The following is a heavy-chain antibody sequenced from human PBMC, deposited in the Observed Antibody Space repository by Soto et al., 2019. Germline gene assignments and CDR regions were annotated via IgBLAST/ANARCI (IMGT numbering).Heavy chain of an antibody. CDR3: ARELLGGGDLDAFDI. V-gene: IGHV3-33*01. Sequence: QVQLVESGGGVVQPGRSLRLSCAASGFTFSSYGMHWVRQAPGKGLEWVAVIWYDGSNKYYADSVKGRFTISRDNSKNTLYLQMNSLRAEDTAVNYCARELLGGGDLDAFDIWGQGTMVTVSS. CDR1: GFTFSSYG. CDR2: IWYDGSNK. D-gene: IGHD4-17*01. J-gene: IGHJ3*02.